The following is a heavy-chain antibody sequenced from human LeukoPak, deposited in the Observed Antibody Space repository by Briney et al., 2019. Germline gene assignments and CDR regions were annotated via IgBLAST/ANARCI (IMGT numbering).Heavy chain of an antibody. Sequence: PGRSLRPSCAASGLSFSTYAMHWVRQAPGKGLEWVAVISYDGSSKYYADSVKGRFTISRDNSKNTLYLQMNSLRAEDTAAYYCARDMDSSGYYSAGWFDPWGQGTLVTVSS. D-gene: IGHD3-22*01. CDR3: ARDMDSSGYYSAGWFDP. J-gene: IGHJ5*02. V-gene: IGHV3-30-3*01. CDR2: ISYDGSSK. CDR1: GLSFSTYA.